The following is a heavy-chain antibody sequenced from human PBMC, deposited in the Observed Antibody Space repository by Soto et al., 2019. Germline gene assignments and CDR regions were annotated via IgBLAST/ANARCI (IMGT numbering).Heavy chain of an antibody. J-gene: IGHJ4*02. CDR3: AKYYDNSGYYFGYFDY. V-gene: IGHV3-23*01. D-gene: IGHD3-22*01. Sequence: VQLLESGGGLVQPGGSLRLSYAASGFTFSSYAMTWVRQAPGKGLEWVSVISGHGDSTYYAASVKGRFTISRDNSKNTLYLQMNSLRAEDTAVYYCAKYYDNSGYYFGYFDYWGQGTLVTVSS. CDR2: ISGHGDST. CDR1: GFTFSSYA.